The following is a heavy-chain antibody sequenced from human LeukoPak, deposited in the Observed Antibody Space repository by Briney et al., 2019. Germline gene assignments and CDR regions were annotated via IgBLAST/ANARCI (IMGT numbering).Heavy chain of an antibody. CDR3: ARDENWGFDY. D-gene: IGHD7-27*01. CDR1: GFTFSSYS. J-gene: IGHJ4*02. Sequence: GGSLRLSCAASGFTFSSYSMNWVRQAPGNGLEWISYITRDSGIISYADSVEGRFTLSRDNARNSLYLQLNSLRGEDTAVYYCARDENWGFDYWGQGSLVTVSS. V-gene: IGHV3-48*01. CDR2: ITRDSGII.